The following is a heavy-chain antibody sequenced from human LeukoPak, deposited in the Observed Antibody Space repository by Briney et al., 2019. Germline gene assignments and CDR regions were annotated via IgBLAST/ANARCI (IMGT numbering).Heavy chain of an antibody. D-gene: IGHD1-7*01. V-gene: IGHV1-2*02. Sequence: ASVKVSCKASGYTFTGYYMHWVRQAPGQGLEWMGWINPNSGGTNYAQKFQGRVTMTRDTSISTAYMELSRLRSDDTAVYYYARDRGYNWNYHWFDPWGQGTLVTVSS. CDR3: ARDRGYNWNYHWFDP. CDR1: GYTFTGYY. CDR2: INPNSGGT. J-gene: IGHJ5*02.